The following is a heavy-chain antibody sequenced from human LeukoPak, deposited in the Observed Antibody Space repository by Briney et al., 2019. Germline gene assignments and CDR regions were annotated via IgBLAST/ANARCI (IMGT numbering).Heavy chain of an antibody. J-gene: IGHJ4*02. CDR1: GGSISSGGYY. CDR2: IYYSGST. D-gene: IGHD3-16*01. CDR3: ARGAYDYVWGSYPVDY. Sequence: SETLSLTCTVSGGSISSGGYYWSWIRQHPGKGLEWIGYIYYSGSTYYNPSLKSRVTISVDTSKNQFSLKLSSVTAADTAVYYCARGAYDYVWGSYPVDYWGQGTLATVSS. V-gene: IGHV4-31*03.